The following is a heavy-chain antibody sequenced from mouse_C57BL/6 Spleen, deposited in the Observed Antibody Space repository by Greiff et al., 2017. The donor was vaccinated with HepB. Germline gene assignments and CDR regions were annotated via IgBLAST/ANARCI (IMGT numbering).Heavy chain of an antibody. J-gene: IGHJ3*01. CDR1: GFTFSNYW. Sequence: EVMLVESGGGLVQPGGSMKLSCVASGFTFSNYWMNWVRQSPEKGLEWVAQIRLKSDNYATHYAESVKGRFTISRDDSKSSVYLQMNNLRAEDTGIYYCTTIYYYGSSYPGFAYWGQGTLVTVSA. CDR2: IRLKSDNYAT. CDR3: TTIYYYGSSYPGFAY. D-gene: IGHD1-1*01. V-gene: IGHV6-3*01.